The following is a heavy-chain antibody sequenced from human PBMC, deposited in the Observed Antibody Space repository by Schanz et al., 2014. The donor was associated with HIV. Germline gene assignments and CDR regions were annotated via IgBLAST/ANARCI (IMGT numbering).Heavy chain of an antibody. D-gene: IGHD5-18*01. V-gene: IGHV3-21*01. CDR3: ARVLHRYSYLPYYYYAVDV. CDR1: GFAFSSSW. J-gene: IGHJ6*02. Sequence: EVQLVESGGGLVQPGKSLRLSCAASGFAFSSSWMHWVRQTPGKGLEWVSSISSDSSYIFYTDSVKGRFTISRDNAKNSLYLQMSSLRAEDTAVYYCARVLHRYSYLPYYYYAVDVWGQGTTVIVSS. CDR2: ISSDSSYI.